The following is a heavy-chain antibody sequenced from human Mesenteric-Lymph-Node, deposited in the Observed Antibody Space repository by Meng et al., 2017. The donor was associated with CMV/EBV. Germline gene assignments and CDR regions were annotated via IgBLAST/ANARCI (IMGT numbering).Heavy chain of an antibody. CDR3: ASQTYGDAGAFDI. Sequence: GESLKISCAASGFTFSSYAMHWVRQAPGKGLEWVAVISYDGSNKYYADSVKGRFPISRDNSKNTLYLQMNSLRAEDTAVYYCASQTYGDAGAFDIWGQGTMVTVSS. J-gene: IGHJ3*02. V-gene: IGHV3-30*04. D-gene: IGHD4-17*01. CDR1: GFTFSSYA. CDR2: ISYDGSNK.